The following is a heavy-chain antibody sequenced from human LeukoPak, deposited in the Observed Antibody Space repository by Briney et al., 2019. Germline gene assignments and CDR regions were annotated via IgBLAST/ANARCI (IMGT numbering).Heavy chain of an antibody. D-gene: IGHD1-26*01. Sequence: SETLSLTCTVSGGSISSYYWSWIRQPPGKGLEWIGYIYYSGSTNYNPSLKSRVTISVDTSKNQFSLKLSSVTAEDTAVYYCARKTPFRTFLYSGSYHWYFDLWGRGTLVTVSS. CDR1: GGSISSYY. CDR3: ARKTPFRTFLYSGSYHWYFDL. CDR2: IYYSGST. V-gene: IGHV4-59*01. J-gene: IGHJ2*01.